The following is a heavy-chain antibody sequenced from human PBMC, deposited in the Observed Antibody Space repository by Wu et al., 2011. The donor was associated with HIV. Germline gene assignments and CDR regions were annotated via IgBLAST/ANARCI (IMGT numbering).Heavy chain of an antibody. V-gene: IGHV1-8*01. D-gene: IGHD3-10*01. Sequence: QVQLVQSGAEVKKPGASVKVSCKASGYTFTNYDINWVRQATGQGLEWMGWMNPDSGNTGYAQNFQGRVTITRNTSISTAYMELSGLRSEDTAVYYCARAPMVRGGILSYNYFDPWGQGTLVTVSS. CDR2: MNPDSGNT. CDR3: ARAPMVRGGILSYNYFDP. CDR1: GYTFTNYD. J-gene: IGHJ5*02.